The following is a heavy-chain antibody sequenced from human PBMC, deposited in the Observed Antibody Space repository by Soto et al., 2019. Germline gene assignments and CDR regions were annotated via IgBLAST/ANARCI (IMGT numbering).Heavy chain of an antibody. CDR1: GFTFDDYA. V-gene: IGHV3-9*01. Sequence: SLRLSCAASGFTFDDYAMHWVRQAPGKGLEWVSGISWNSGSIGYADSVKGRFTISRDNAKNSLYLQMNSLRAEDTALYYCAKDSQLRYFDRFDYWGQGTLVTVSS. J-gene: IGHJ4*02. D-gene: IGHD3-9*01. CDR3: AKDSQLRYFDRFDY. CDR2: ISWNSGSI.